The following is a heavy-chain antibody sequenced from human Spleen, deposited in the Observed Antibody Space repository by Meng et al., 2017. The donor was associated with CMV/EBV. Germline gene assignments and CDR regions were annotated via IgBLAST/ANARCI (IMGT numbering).Heavy chain of an antibody. CDR3: ARGMGNYVGYYYYYTMDV. CDR2: ISPSSTSI. CDR1: GFIFTDYY. Sequence: GESLKISCAASGFIFTDYYMTWIRQAPGKGLEWISYISPSSTSIYYADSVKGRFTISRDNAKNSLFLQTNSLRAEDTAIYFCARGMGNYVGYYYYYTMDVWGHGTTVTVSS. D-gene: IGHD1-7*01. V-gene: IGHV3-11*01. J-gene: IGHJ6*02.